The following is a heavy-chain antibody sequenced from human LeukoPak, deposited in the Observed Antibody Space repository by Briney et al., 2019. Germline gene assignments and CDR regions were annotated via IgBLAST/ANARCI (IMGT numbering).Heavy chain of an antibody. D-gene: IGHD3-3*01. CDR2: IYYSGST. CDR3: ARHYYDFWSGPEAYYFDY. Sequence: PSETLSLTCTVSGGSISSSSYYWGWIRQPPGKGLEWIGSIYYSGSTYYNPSLESRVNISVDTSKNQFSLKLSSVTAADTAVYYCARHYYDFWSGPEAYYFDYWGQGTLVTVSS. J-gene: IGHJ4*02. CDR1: GGSISSSSYY. V-gene: IGHV4-39*01.